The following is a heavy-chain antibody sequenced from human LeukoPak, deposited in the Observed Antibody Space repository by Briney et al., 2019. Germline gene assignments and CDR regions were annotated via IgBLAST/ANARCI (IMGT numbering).Heavy chain of an antibody. CDR1: GGSISSYY. Sequence: SETLSLTCTVSGGSISSYYWSWIRQPPGKGLEWIGYIYYSGSTNYNPSLKSRVTISVGTSKNQFSLKLSSVTAADTAVYYCARGDFWSGYLDNWFDPWGQGTLVTVSS. V-gene: IGHV4-59*01. D-gene: IGHD3-3*01. CDR3: ARGDFWSGYLDNWFDP. J-gene: IGHJ5*02. CDR2: IYYSGST.